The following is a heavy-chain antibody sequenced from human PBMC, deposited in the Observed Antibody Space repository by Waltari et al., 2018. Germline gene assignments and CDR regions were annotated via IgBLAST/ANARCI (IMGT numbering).Heavy chain of an antibody. V-gene: IGHV3-74*01. J-gene: IGHJ2*01. D-gene: IGHD5-18*01. CDR1: GFIFSSYW. CDR3: ARVGRVGYNFAEHWYFDL. CDR2: INIDSSST. Sequence: EVQLVESGGGLVQPGGSVRLSCEASGFIFSSYWMHWVRQAPGKGLVWVSRINIDSSSTSYADSVKGRFTISRDNDKNTLFLQMDSLGVEDTAVYYCARVGRVGYNFAEHWYFDLWGRGTLVTVSS.